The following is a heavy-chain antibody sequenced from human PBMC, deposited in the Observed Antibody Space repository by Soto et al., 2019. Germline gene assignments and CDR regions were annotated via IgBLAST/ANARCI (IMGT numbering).Heavy chain of an antibody. CDR2: INAGNGNT. CDR1: GYTFTSYA. Sequence: QVQLVQSGAEEKKPGASVKVSCKASGYTFTSYAIHWVRQAPGQRLEWMGWINAGNGNTKYSQKFKGRVTTTRDTSASTAYMELSSLKSEDTAVYYCARGDWWLFDYWGQGTLVTVSS. CDR3: ARGDWWLFDY. D-gene: IGHD2-8*02. V-gene: IGHV1-3*05. J-gene: IGHJ4*02.